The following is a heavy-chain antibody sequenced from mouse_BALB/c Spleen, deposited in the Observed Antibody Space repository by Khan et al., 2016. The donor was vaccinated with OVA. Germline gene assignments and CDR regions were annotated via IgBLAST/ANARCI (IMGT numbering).Heavy chain of an antibody. CDR3: ATYYYGSSRYFDY. CDR2: IDPANGNT. Sequence: VQLKQSGAELVKPGASVKLSCTLSGFNIKDTYMHWVKQRPEQGLEWIGRIDPANGNTKYDLKFQGKATITADTSSNTAYLQLSSLTSEDTAVYYCATYYYGSSRYFDYWGQGTTLTVSS. CDR1: GFNIKDTY. V-gene: IGHV14-3*02. D-gene: IGHD1-1*01. J-gene: IGHJ2*01.